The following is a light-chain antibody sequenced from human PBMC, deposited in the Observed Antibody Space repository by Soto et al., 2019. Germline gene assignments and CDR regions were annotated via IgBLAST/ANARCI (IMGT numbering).Light chain of an antibody. CDR3: QQYDTSPWT. J-gene: IGKJ1*01. CDR2: GAS. V-gene: IGKV3-15*01. CDR1: QSVSSN. Sequence: EIVMTQSPATLSVSPGERATLSCRASQSVSSNLAWYQQKPGQAPRLLIYGASTRATGIPARFSGRGSGTDFTVTISRLEPEDFAVYYCQQYDTSPWTFGQGTKVDIK.